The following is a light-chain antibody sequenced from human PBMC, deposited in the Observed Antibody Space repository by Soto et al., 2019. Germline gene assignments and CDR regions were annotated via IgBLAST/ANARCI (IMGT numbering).Light chain of an antibody. V-gene: IGLV2-23*01. J-gene: IGLJ2*01. CDR3: CSYAGSVV. CDR2: EGS. Sequence: QSALTQPASVSGSPGQSITISCTGTSSDVGNYNLVSWYQQHPGKAPKVMIFEGSKRPSGVSTRFSGSKSGNTASLTISGLQAEDEADYYCCSYAGSVVFGGATKLTVL. CDR1: SSDVGNYNL.